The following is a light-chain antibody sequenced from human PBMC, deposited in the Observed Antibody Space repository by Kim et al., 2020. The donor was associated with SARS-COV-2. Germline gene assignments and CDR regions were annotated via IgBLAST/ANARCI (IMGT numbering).Light chain of an antibody. CDR2: QDS. J-gene: IGLJ2*01. Sequence: SYELTQPPSVSVSPGQTASITCSGDKLGDKYACWYQQKPGQSPVQVIYQDSKRPSGIPERFSGSNSGNTATLTISGTQAMDEADYYCQAWDSSTVVFGGGTKLTVL. V-gene: IGLV3-1*01. CDR1: KLGDKY. CDR3: QAWDSSTVV.